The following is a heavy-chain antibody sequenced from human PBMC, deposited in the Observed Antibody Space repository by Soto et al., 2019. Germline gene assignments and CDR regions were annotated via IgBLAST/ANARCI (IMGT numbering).Heavy chain of an antibody. V-gene: IGHV4-61*01. CDR2: IYYSGST. J-gene: IGHJ4*02. CDR3: ARDRGTGTTGGFDY. D-gene: IGHD1-7*01. CDR1: GGSVSSSSYY. Sequence: QVQLQESGPGLVKPSETLSLTCTVSGGSVSSSSYYWSWIRQPPGKGLEWIGYIYYSGSTNYNPSLKSRVTISVDTSKNQFSLKLSSVTAADTAVYYCARDRGTGTTGGFDYWGQGTLVTVSS.